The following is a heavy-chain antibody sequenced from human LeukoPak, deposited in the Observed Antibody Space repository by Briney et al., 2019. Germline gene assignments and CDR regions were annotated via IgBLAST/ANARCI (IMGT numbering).Heavy chain of an antibody. CDR3: ARGLAVAGTGLVHYYMDV. CDR1: GGSISSYY. V-gene: IGHV4-59*01. J-gene: IGHJ6*03. D-gene: IGHD6-19*01. CDR2: IYYSGST. Sequence: SETLSLTCTVSGGSISSYYWSWIRQPPGKGLEWIGYIYYSGSTNYKPSLKSRVTISVDTSKNQFSLKLSSVTAADTAVYYCARGLAVAGTGLVHYYMDVWGKGTTVTISS.